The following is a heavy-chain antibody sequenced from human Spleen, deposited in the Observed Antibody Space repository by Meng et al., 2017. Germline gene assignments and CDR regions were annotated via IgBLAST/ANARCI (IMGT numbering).Heavy chain of an antibody. Sequence: VPWQQWGSGLLKPSETLSLTCVVSGGSFSDYYWSWIRQPPGRGLEWIGEINHSGSTNYNPSLESRATISVDTSQNNLSLKLSSVTAADSAVYYCARGPTTMAHDFDYWGQGTLVTVSS. CDR3: ARGPTTMAHDFDY. CDR2: INHSGST. J-gene: IGHJ4*02. CDR1: GGSFSDYY. V-gene: IGHV4-34*01. D-gene: IGHD4-11*01.